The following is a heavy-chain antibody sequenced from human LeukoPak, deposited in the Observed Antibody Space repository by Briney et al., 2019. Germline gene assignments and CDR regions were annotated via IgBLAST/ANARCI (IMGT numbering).Heavy chain of an antibody. V-gene: IGHV3-21*01. D-gene: IGHD6-19*01. Sequence: PGGSLRLSCAASGFTFSSYSMNWVRQAPGKGLEWVSSISSSSSYIYYADSVKGRFTISRDNAKNSLYLQMNSLRGEDTAVYYCARLPPIAVAGIDYFDYWGQGTLVTVSS. CDR2: ISSSSSYI. CDR3: ARLPPIAVAGIDYFDY. CDR1: GFTFSSYS. J-gene: IGHJ4*02.